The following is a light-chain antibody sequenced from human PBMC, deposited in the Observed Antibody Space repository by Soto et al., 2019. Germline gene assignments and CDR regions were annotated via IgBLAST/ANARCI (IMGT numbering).Light chain of an antibody. CDR1: QAIITE. Sequence: AIQMTQSPSSLSASVGDRVIITCRASQAIITELGWYQQRPGKAPKLLIYGTSNLQSGVPSRFSGSGSGTDFTLTINGLQPEDFATYYCLQDYSYPRTFGQGTKVDVK. CDR3: LQDYSYPRT. V-gene: IGKV1-6*01. CDR2: GTS. J-gene: IGKJ1*01.